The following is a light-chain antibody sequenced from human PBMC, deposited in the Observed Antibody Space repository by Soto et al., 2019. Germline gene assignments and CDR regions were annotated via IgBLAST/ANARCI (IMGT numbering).Light chain of an antibody. CDR3: MQGTHWPPYS. V-gene: IGKV2-30*01. J-gene: IGKJ2*03. CDR2: KVS. CDR1: QSLVYSDGNTY. Sequence: VVLTQSPLSLPVTLGQPASISCNSSQSLVYSDGNTYLNWFQQRPGQSPRRLIYKVSDRDSGVPDRFSGSGSATDFTLKISGVQAEDVGIYYCMQGTHWPPYSFGQGTKLEIE.